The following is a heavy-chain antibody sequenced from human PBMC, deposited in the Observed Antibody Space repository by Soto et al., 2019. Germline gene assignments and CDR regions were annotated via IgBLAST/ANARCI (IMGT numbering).Heavy chain of an antibody. D-gene: IGHD5-18*01. V-gene: IGHV1-18*04. CDR2: ISAYNGNT. Sequence: ASVKVSCKASGYTFTSYGISWVRQAPGQGLEWMGWISAYNGNTNYAQKLQGRVTMTTDTSTSTAYMELRSLRSDDTAVYYCARVVGQLWLLSRFDPWGQGTLVTVS. CDR3: ARVVGQLWLLSRFDP. CDR1: GYTFTSYG. J-gene: IGHJ5*02.